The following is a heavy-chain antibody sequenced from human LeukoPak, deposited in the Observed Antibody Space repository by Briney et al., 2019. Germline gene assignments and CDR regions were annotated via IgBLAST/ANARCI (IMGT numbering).Heavy chain of an antibody. Sequence: ASEKVSCKASGYTFTSYGISWVRQAPGQGLEWMGWISAYNGNTNYAQKLQGRVTMTTDTSTSTAYMELRSLRSDDTAVYYCARRRYCSSTSCYALGYFDYWGQGTLVTVSS. D-gene: IGHD2-2*01. CDR2: ISAYNGNT. CDR3: ARRRYCSSTSCYALGYFDY. V-gene: IGHV1-18*04. J-gene: IGHJ4*02. CDR1: GYTFTSYG.